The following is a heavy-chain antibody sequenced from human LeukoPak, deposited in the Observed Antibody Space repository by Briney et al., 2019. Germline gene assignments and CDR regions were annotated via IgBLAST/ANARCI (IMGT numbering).Heavy chain of an antibody. CDR2: IIPIFGTA. J-gene: IGHJ3*02. CDR3: ARDTFTATHCSSTSCYTFDI. D-gene: IGHD2-2*02. CDR1: GCTFSSYA. Sequence: GASVKFSCKASGCTFSSYAISGVRQAPGRGLEWMGGIIPIFGTANYAQKFQGRVTITTDESTSTAYMELSSLRSEDTAVYYCARDTFTATHCSSTSCYTFDIWGQGTMVTVSS. V-gene: IGHV1-69*05.